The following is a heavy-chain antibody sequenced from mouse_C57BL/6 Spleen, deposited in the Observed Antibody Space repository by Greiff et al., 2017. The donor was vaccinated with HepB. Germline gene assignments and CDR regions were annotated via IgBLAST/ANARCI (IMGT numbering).Heavy chain of an antibody. CDR3: AREAYYGPYWYFDV. Sequence: EVQRVESGPGLVKPSQSLSLTCSVTGYSITSGYYWYWMRQSPGNKLEWMVYISYDGNNNYNQSLKKRISITRDTSKSQFFLKLNSVTTEDTATYYCAREAYYGPYWYFDVWGTGTTVTVAS. J-gene: IGHJ1*03. V-gene: IGHV3-6*01. CDR1: GYSITSGYY. D-gene: IGHD1-1*01. CDR2: ISYDGNN.